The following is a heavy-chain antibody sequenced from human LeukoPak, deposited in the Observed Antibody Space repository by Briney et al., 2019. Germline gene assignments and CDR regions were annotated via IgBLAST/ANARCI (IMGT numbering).Heavy chain of an antibody. CDR3: ASSIAAAGYTDY. V-gene: IGHV4-61*02. CDR1: GGSISSGSYY. CDR2: IYTSGST. Sequence: PSETLSLTCTVSGGSISSGSYYWSWIRQPAGKGLEWIGRIYTSGSTNYNPSLKSRVTMSVDTSKNQFSLKLSSVTAADTAVYYCASSIAAAGYTDYWGQGTLVTVSS. J-gene: IGHJ4*01. D-gene: IGHD6-13*01.